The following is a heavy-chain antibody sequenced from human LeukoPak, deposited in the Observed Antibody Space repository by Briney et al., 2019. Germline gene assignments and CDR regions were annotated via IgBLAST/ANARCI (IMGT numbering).Heavy chain of an antibody. D-gene: IGHD3-22*01. V-gene: IGHV4-34*01. Sequence: SETLSLTCAVYGASFSGYYWGWIRQPPGKGLEWIGEISHSGYTNYNPSLKSRVTISVDTSKNQSSLKLSSVTAADTAVYYCARDPTTPYYYDSSGFDYWGQGTLVTVSS. CDR3: ARDPTTPYYYDSSGFDY. CDR1: GASFSGYY. CDR2: ISHSGYT. J-gene: IGHJ4*02.